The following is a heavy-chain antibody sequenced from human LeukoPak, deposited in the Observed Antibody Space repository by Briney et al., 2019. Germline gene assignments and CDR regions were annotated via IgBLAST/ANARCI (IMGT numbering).Heavy chain of an antibody. D-gene: IGHD2-15*01. Sequence: GGSLRLSCAASGFTVSSNYMSWVRQAPGKGLEWVSVIYSGGSTYYADSVKGRFTISRDNSKNSLYLQMNSLRTEDTALYYCAKDNCSGGSCLLGPDYWGQGTLVTVSS. V-gene: IGHV3-53*05. CDR2: IYSGGST. CDR3: AKDNCSGGSCLLGPDY. CDR1: GFTVSSNY. J-gene: IGHJ4*02.